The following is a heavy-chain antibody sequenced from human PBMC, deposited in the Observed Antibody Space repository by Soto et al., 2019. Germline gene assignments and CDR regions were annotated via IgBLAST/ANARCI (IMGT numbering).Heavy chain of an antibody. CDR1: GYTFTSYD. CDR3: AREFRRDGS. CDR2: MNPNSGNT. J-gene: IGHJ5*02. D-gene: IGHD5-12*01. Sequence: QVHLVQSGAEVKKPGASVKVSCEASGYTFTSYDINWVRQATGQGLEWMGYMNPNSGNTGYAQEFQGRVTMTWNTSISTAYMELTSLKSEDTDVYYCAREFRRDGSWGQGTLVTVSS. V-gene: IGHV1-8*01.